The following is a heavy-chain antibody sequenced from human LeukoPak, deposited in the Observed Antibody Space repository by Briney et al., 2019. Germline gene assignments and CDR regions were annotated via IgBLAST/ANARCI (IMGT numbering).Heavy chain of an antibody. CDR2: IKQDGSEK. D-gene: IGHD3-16*02. V-gene: IGHV3-7*01. Sequence: PGGSLRLSSAASGFTFSSYWMSWVRQAPGKGLEWVANIKQDGSEKYYVDSVKGRFTISRDNAKNSLYLQMNSLRAEDTAVYYCARVRDYVWGSYPLDAFDIWGQGTMVTVSS. CDR1: GFTFSSYW. CDR3: ARVRDYVWGSYPLDAFDI. J-gene: IGHJ3*02.